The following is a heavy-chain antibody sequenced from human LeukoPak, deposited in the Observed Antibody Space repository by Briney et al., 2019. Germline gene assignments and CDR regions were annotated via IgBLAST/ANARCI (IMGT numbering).Heavy chain of an antibody. CDR1: GYTFSGYY. Sequence: GASVKVSCKLSGYTFSGYYIHWVRQAPGQGLEWMGWINRYSGGTNYAQKFQGRVTMTRDTSISTAYMDLTRLRSDDTAVYYCARGGIGSGSYYDYWGQGTLVTVSS. CDR2: INRYSGGT. CDR3: ARGGIGSGSYYDY. V-gene: IGHV1-2*02. D-gene: IGHD3-10*01. J-gene: IGHJ4*02.